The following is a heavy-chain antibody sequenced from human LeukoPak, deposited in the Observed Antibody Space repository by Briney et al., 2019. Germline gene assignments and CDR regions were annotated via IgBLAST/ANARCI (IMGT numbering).Heavy chain of an antibody. CDR1: GFSFNSYG. J-gene: IGHJ4*02. V-gene: IGHV3-30*02. Sequence: PGGSLRLSCAASGFSFNSYGMHWVRQAPGKGLEWVTFIRYDGSNKYYADSVKGRFTISRDNSKNTLCLQMNSLRVEDTAMYYCAKVEMATSPGGIDYWGQGTLVTVSS. D-gene: IGHD5-24*01. CDR3: AKVEMATSPGGIDY. CDR2: IRYDGSNK.